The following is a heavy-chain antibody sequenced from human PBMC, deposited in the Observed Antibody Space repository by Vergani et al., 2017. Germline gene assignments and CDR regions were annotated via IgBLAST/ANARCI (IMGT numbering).Heavy chain of an antibody. CDR2: ISGSGGSTI. V-gene: IGHV3-23*01. D-gene: IGHD1-26*01. J-gene: IGHJ5*02. CDR1: GFTFSSYA. CDR3: ARDRSKRGSYFLGWFDP. Sequence: EVQLLESGGGLVQPGGSLRLSCAASGFTFSSYAMSWVRQAPGKGLEWVSAISGSGGSTIYYADSVKGRFTISRDNAKNSVYLQMNSLRANDTAVYYCARDRSKRGSYFLGWFDPWGQGTLVTVSS.